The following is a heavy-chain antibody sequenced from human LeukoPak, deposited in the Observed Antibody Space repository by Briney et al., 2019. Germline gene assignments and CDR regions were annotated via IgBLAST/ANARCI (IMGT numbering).Heavy chain of an antibody. CDR3: ARASSSTSCYFDY. Sequence: PSQTLSLTCTVSGGSISSGDYYWSWIRQPPGKCLEWIGYIYYSGSTYYNPSLKSRVTISVDTSKNQFSLKLSSVTAADTAVYYCARASSSTSCYFDYWGQGTLVTVSS. V-gene: IGHV4-30-4*08. CDR1: GGSISSGDYY. CDR2: IYYSGST. J-gene: IGHJ4*02. D-gene: IGHD2-2*01.